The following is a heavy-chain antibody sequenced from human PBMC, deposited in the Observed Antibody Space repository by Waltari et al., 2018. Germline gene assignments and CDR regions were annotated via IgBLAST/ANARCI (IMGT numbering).Heavy chain of an antibody. J-gene: IGHJ4*02. CDR1: GFTFSSYW. V-gene: IGHV3-7*01. CDR2: IKQDGSEN. CDR3: ARPYASGWYINFDY. D-gene: IGHD6-19*01. Sequence: EVQLVESGGGLVQPGGSLRLSCAASGFTFSSYWMSWVRQAPGKGVEGVANIKQDGSENYDVDSVKGRFTFSRDNAKNSLYLQMNSLRAEDTAVYYCARPYASGWYINFDYWGQGTLVTVSS.